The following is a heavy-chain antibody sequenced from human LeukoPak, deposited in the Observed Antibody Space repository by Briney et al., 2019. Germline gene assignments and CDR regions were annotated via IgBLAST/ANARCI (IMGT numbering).Heavy chain of an antibody. V-gene: IGHV1-2*02. D-gene: IGHD4-17*01. Sequence: AASVKVSCKASGYSFTGYYMHWVRQAPGQGLEWMGWINPNSGGTNYAQKFQGRVTMTRDTSISTAYMELSRLRSDDTAVYYCARAASHYGDYAWFQHWGQGTLVTVSS. J-gene: IGHJ1*01. CDR2: INPNSGGT. CDR1: GYSFTGYY. CDR3: ARAASHYGDYAWFQH.